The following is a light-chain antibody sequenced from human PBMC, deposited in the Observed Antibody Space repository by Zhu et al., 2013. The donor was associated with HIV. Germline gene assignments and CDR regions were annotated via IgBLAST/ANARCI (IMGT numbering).Light chain of an antibody. J-gene: IGKJ4*01. CDR2: GTS. V-gene: IGKV3-15*01. CDR1: QSVSTN. CDR3: QQYNNWPPLT. Sequence: EIVMTQSPATLSVSPGERATLSCRATQSVSTNLAWYQQKPGQAPRLLIYGTSTRATGIPARFSGSGSGTEFTLTISSLQSEDFAVYYCQQYNNWPPLTFGGGTKGGDQT.